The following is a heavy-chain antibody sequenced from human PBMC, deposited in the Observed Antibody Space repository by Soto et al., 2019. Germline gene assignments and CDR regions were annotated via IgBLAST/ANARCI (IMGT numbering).Heavy chain of an antibody. CDR1: GASISGYH. CDR3: ARASLGYCSSTSCRSNWFDP. D-gene: IGHD2-2*01. CDR2: ISYSGAT. Sequence: SETLSLTCTVSGASISGYHWSWIRQFPGKGLECLGYISYSGATNYNPSLKSRVTMSVDTSKNQFSLQLNSVTAADTAVYYCARASLGYCSSTSCRSNWFDPWGQGTLVTVSS. V-gene: IGHV4-59*12. J-gene: IGHJ5*02.